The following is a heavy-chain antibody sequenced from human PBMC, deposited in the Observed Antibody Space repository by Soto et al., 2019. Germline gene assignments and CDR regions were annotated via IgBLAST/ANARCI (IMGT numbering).Heavy chain of an antibody. CDR3: ARARSSTMIVVTNHWYFDL. CDR1: GLTVSANY. J-gene: IGHJ2*01. CDR2: LYSGGTA. D-gene: IGHD3-22*01. V-gene: IGHV3-53*01. Sequence: GGSLRFSCAASGLTVSANYMNWVRQAPGKGLEWVSLLYSGGTAYYADSVRGRFTISRDNSKNTLYLQMNSLRVEDTAVYFCARARSSTMIVVTNHWYFDLWGRGTLVTSPQ.